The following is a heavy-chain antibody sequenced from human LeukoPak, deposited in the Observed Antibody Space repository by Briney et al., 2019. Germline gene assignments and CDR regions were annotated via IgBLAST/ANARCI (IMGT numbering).Heavy chain of an antibody. J-gene: IGHJ4*02. CDR1: GFTFSSYW. D-gene: IGHD6-6*01. CDR3: ARDGHSSSSGLGY. V-gene: IGHV3-21*01. Sequence: TTGGSLRLSCAASGFTFSSYWMSWVRQAPGKGLEWVSSISSSSSYIYYADSVKGRFTISRDNAKNSLYLQMNSLRAEDTAVYYCARDGHSSSSGLGYWGQGTLVTVSS. CDR2: ISSSSSYI.